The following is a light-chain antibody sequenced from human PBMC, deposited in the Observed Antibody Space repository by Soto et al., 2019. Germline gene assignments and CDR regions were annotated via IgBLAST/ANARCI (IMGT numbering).Light chain of an antibody. Sequence: QSVLAQPASVSASPGQSITISCTGTGSDIGRYNYVSWYQHHPGKAPKLVIYEVTHRPSGVSNRFSGSKSGNTASLTISGLQPEDEADYYCQSYDGSLSGSVFGGGTKLTVL. J-gene: IGLJ2*01. V-gene: IGLV2-14*01. CDR2: EVT. CDR1: GSDIGRYNY. CDR3: QSYDGSLSGSV.